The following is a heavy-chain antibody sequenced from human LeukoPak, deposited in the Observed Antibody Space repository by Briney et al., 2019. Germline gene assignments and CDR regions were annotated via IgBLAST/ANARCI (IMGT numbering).Heavy chain of an antibody. CDR1: GGPISSYY. CDR3: ARHGRPYSGSYYYAFDI. D-gene: IGHD1-26*01. J-gene: IGHJ3*02. CDR2: IYYSGST. V-gene: IGHV4-59*08. Sequence: PSETLSLTCTVSGGPISSYYWSWIRQPPGKGLEWIGYIYYSGSTNYNPSLKSRVTISVDTSKNQFSLKLSSVTAADTAVYYCARHGRPYSGSYYYAFDIWGQGTMVTVSS.